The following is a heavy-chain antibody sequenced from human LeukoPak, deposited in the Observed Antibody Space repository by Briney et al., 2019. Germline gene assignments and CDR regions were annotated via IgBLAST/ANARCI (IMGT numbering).Heavy chain of an antibody. V-gene: IGHV4-4*02. J-gene: IGHJ4*02. Sequence: SETLSLTCAVSGGSISSSNWWSWVRQPPGKGLEWIGEIYHSGSTNYNPSLKSRVTISVDKSKNQFSLKLSSVTAADTAVYYCARDKVAYCGGDCYSSGGGIDYWGQGTLVTVSS. CDR1: GGSISSSNW. CDR2: IYHSGST. D-gene: IGHD2-21*02. CDR3: ARDKVAYCGGDCYSSGGGIDY.